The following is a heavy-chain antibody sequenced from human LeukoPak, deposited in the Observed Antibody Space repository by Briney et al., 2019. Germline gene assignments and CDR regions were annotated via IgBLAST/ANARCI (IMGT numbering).Heavy chain of an antibody. CDR3: ARRRNGYSGYDY. Sequence: PSETLSLTCAVYGGSFSGYYWSWIRQPPGKGLEWIGEINHSGSTNYNPSLKSRVTISVDTSKNQFSLKLSSVTAAATAVYYCARRRNGYSGYDYWGQGTLVTVSS. J-gene: IGHJ4*02. CDR2: INHSGST. CDR1: GGSFSGYY. D-gene: IGHD5-12*01. V-gene: IGHV4-34*01.